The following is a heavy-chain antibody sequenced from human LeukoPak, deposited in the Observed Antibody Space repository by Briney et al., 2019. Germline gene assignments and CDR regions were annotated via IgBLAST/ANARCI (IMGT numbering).Heavy chain of an antibody. CDR3: AKDARSASNAFDI. V-gene: IGHV3-30*18. J-gene: IGHJ3*02. CDR1: GFTFSSYG. Sequence: GRSLRLSCAASGFTFSSYGMHWVRQAPGKGLEWVAVISYDGSNKYYADSVKGRFTISRDNSKNTLYLQMNSLRAEDTAVYYCAKDARSASNAFDIWGQGTMVTVSS. D-gene: IGHD2-15*01. CDR2: ISYDGSNK.